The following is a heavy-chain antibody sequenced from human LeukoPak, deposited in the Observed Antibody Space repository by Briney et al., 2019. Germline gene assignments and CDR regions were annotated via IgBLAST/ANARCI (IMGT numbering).Heavy chain of an antibody. CDR3: AKRAGRGDSYQFMDV. CDR1: GFTFTTFS. D-gene: IGHD2-2*01. J-gene: IGHJ6*03. CDR2: VSSSSSYF. Sequence: GGSLRLSCVASGFTFTTFSMNWVRQAPGKGLEWIASVSSSSSYFHYADSVKGRFTVSRDNANSLVALQMNSLRPDDTAVYYCAKRAGRGDSYQFMDVWGKGTTVTVSS. V-gene: IGHV3-21*06.